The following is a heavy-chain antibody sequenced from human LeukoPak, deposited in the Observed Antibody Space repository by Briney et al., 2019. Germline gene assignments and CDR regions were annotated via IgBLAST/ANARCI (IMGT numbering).Heavy chain of an antibody. CDR1: GFTFSSYA. CDR2: VSGGGST. V-gene: IGHV3-23*01. J-gene: IGHJ3*02. Sequence: GGSLRLSCAASGFTFSSYAMTWVRQGPGKGLEWVSDVSGGGSTYYADSVKGRFTISRDNFKNTLYLQMHSLRAEDTAVYHCAIYGGSGTNAFDMWGQGTMVTVSS. D-gene: IGHD5-12*01. CDR3: AIYGGSGTNAFDM.